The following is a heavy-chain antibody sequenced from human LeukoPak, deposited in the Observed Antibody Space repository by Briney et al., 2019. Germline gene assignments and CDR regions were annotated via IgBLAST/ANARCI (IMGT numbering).Heavy chain of an antibody. Sequence: ASVKVSCKASGYTFTSYGINWVRQAPGQGLEWMGWISAYNGNTNYAQKLQGRVTMTTDTSTSTAYMELRRLRSDDTAVYYCARVDYYDSSGYLLPLFDYWGQGTLVTVSS. J-gene: IGHJ4*02. CDR1: GYTFTSYG. CDR3: ARVDYYDSSGYLLPLFDY. CDR2: ISAYNGNT. V-gene: IGHV1-18*01. D-gene: IGHD3-22*01.